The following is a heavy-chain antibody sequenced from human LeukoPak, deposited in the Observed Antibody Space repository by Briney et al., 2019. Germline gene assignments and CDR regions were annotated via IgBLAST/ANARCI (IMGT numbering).Heavy chain of an antibody. CDR2: IYYSGST. V-gene: IGHV4-59*12. CDR1: GGSISSYY. J-gene: IGHJ6*03. D-gene: IGHD3-10*01. CDR3: ASGSSAAGSYYYYYMDV. Sequence: ASETLSLTCTVSGGSISSYYWSWIRQPPGKGLEWIGYIYYSGSTNYNPSLKSRVTISVDTSKNQFSLKLSSVTAADTAVYYCASGSSAAGSYYYYYMDVWGKGTTVTVSS.